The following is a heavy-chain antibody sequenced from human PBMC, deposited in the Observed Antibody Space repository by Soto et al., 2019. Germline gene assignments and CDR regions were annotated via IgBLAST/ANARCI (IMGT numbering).Heavy chain of an antibody. D-gene: IGHD2-8*01. J-gene: IGHJ4*02. CDR2: ISSYNGNA. Sequence: ASVKVSCKASGYTNTGYGISWVRQAPGQGLEWMGWISSYNGNAKYVQKFQGRVTMTTDTSTSTAYMELRSLTSDDTAVYYCATEYCTTTACLGPDYWGQGTLVTVSS. CDR3: ATEYCTTTACLGPDY. V-gene: IGHV1-18*01. CDR1: GYTNTGYG.